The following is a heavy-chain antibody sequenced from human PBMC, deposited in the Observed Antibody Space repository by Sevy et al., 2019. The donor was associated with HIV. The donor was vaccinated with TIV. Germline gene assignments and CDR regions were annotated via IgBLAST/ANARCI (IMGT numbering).Heavy chain of an antibody. CDR3: ARDFSYMGVFGVVTHYYYYYGMDV. D-gene: IGHD3-3*01. V-gene: IGHV1-18*01. J-gene: IGHJ6*02. Sequence: ASVKVSGKASGYTFTSYGISWVRQAPGQGLEWMGWISAYNGNTNYAQKLQGRVTMTTDTSTSTAYMELRSLRSDDTAVYYCARDFSYMGVFGVVTHYYYYYGMDVWGQGTTVTVSS. CDR1: GYTFTSYG. CDR2: ISAYNGNT.